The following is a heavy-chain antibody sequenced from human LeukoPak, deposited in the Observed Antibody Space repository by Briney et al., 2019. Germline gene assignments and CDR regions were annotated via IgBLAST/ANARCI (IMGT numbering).Heavy chain of an antibody. CDR2: IRYDGSYK. Sequence: GGSLRLSCAASGFTFSSSGMHWVRQAPGKGLEWVTFIRYDGSYKYYADSVKGRFTISRDNSKNTLYLYVNSLRPDDSAVYYCVKDNPLDYWGQGTLVIVSS. V-gene: IGHV3-30*02. CDR1: GFTFSSSG. CDR3: VKDNPLDY. J-gene: IGHJ4*02.